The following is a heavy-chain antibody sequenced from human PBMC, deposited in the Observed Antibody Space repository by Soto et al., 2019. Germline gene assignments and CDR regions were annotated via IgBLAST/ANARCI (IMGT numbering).Heavy chain of an antibody. J-gene: IGHJ5*02. Sequence: QVQLVESGGGVVQPGRSLRLSCAASGFIFSRYFTHWVRQAPGKGLGWVALISDDGTTKYYADSVTGRFTISRDNSKNALYLQMNSLIADDTAVYYCTRADLTVTLSVFDPWGQGTLVTVSS. V-gene: IGHV3-30-3*01. CDR1: GFIFSRYF. CDR3: TRADLTVTLSVFDP. CDR2: ISDDGTTK. D-gene: IGHD4-17*01.